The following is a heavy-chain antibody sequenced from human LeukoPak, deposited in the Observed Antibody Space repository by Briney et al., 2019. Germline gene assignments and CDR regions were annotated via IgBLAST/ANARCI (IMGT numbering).Heavy chain of an antibody. J-gene: IGHJ4*02. CDR1: GGSFSGYY. CDR2: ISATDGST. D-gene: IGHD3-10*01. CDR3: AKDGSGSFWQLYFDY. V-gene: IGHV3-23*01. Sequence: ETLSLTCAVYGGSFSGYYWSWVRQAPGKGLEWVSVISATDGSTYYADSVKGRFTISRDNSKNTLYLQMNSLRAEDTAVYFCAKDGSGSFWQLYFDYWGQGTLVTVSS.